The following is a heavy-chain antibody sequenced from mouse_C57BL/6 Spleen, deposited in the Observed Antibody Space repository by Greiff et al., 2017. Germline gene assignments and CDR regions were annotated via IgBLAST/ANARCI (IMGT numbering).Heavy chain of an antibody. V-gene: IGHV5-4*01. D-gene: IGHD2-1*01. Sequence: EVQRVESGGGLVKPGGSLKLSCAASGFTFSSYAMSWVRQTPEKRLEWVATISDGGSYTYYPDNVKGRFPISSDNAKNNLYLQMSHLKSEDTAMYYCAREGGNRYAMDYWGQGTSVTVSS. CDR2: ISDGGSYT. CDR1: GFTFSSYA. CDR3: AREGGNRYAMDY. J-gene: IGHJ4*01.